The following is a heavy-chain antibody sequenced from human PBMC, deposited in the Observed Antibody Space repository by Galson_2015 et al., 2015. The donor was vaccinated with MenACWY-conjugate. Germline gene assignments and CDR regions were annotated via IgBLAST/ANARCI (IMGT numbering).Heavy chain of an antibody. CDR3: AKIGGDFRSGYRPQ. V-gene: IGHV3-30*02. J-gene: IGHJ4*02. Sequence: SLRLSCAASGFTFSSFWMHWVRQSPGEGLEWVALIRYDGIHKNYSESVKGRFTISRDNSKNTLTLQMNSLRVEDTAVYYCAKIGGDFRSGYRPQWGQGTQVTVSS. CDR2: IRYDGIHK. CDR1: GFTFSSFW. D-gene: IGHD3-3*01.